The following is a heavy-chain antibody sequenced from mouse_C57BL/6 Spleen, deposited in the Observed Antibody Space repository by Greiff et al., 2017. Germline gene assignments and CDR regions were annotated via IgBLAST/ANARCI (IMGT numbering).Heavy chain of an antibody. V-gene: IGHV3-6*01. Sequence: EVKLMESGPGLVKPSQSLSLTCSVTGYSITSGYYWNWIRQFPGNKLEWMGYISYDGSNNYNPSLKNRISITRDTSKNQFFLKLNSVTTEDTATYYCAREGYGDGYWYFDGWGTGTTVTVSS. CDR2: ISYDGSN. CDR3: AREGYGDGYWYFDG. J-gene: IGHJ1*03. D-gene: IGHD2-13*01. CDR1: GYSITSGYY.